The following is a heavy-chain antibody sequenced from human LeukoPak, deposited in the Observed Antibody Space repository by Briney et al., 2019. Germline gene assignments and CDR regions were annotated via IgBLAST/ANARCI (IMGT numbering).Heavy chain of an antibody. CDR2: ISGRGGNT. D-gene: IGHD6-13*01. V-gene: IGHV3-23*01. CDR1: GITYSSYA. CDR3: AKEGVYSSSWYYFDY. J-gene: IGHJ4*02. Sequence: GGSLRLSCAASGITYSSYAMSWVRQAPGKGLEWVSGISGRGGNTYYADSVKGRFTISRDNSKNTLCLQMNSLRAEDTAVYYCAKEGVYSSSWYYFDYWGQGTLVTVSS.